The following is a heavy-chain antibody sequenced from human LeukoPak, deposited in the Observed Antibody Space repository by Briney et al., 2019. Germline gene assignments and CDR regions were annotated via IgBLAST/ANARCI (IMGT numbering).Heavy chain of an antibody. J-gene: IGHJ4*02. CDR2: ISGSGGST. D-gene: IGHD2-15*01. CDR1: GFTFSSYA. V-gene: IGHV3-23*01. CDR3: VKRQCSGGSCYFIDY. Sequence: GGSLRLSCAASGFTFSSYAMTWVRQAPGKGLEWVSVISGSGGSTYYADSVKGRFTIYRDNSKNTVYLQMNSLRVEDTAVYYCVKRQCSGGSCYFIDYWGQGTLVTVSS.